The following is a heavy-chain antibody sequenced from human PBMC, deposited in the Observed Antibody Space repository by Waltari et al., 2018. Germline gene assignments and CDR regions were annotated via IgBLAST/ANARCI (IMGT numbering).Heavy chain of an antibody. V-gene: IGHV4-59*01. CDR2: IYYSGST. D-gene: IGHD3-3*01. Sequence: QVQLQEAVPGLVKPSETLSLTCTVSGGSISSYYWSWIRQPPGKGLGWIGYIYYSGSTTYNPSLKSRVTISVDTSKNQFSLKLSSVTAADTAVYYCARAIYYDLWRGNDAFDIWGQGTMVTVSS. J-gene: IGHJ3*02. CDR1: GGSISSYY. CDR3: ARAIYYDLWRGNDAFDI.